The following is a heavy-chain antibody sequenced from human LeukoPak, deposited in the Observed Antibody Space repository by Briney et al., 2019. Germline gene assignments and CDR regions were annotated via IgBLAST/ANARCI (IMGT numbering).Heavy chain of an antibody. CDR2: IYYSGST. V-gene: IGHV4-59*01. Sequence: SETLSLTCTVSGGSISSYYWSWIRQPPGKGLEWIGYIYYSGSTNYNPSLKSRVTISVDTSKNQFSLKLSSVTAEDTAVYYCARAGGYCGRISCPYYFDYWGQGSLVAVSS. CDR3: ARAGGYCGRISCPYYFDY. D-gene: IGHD2-15*01. J-gene: IGHJ4*02. CDR1: GGSISSYY.